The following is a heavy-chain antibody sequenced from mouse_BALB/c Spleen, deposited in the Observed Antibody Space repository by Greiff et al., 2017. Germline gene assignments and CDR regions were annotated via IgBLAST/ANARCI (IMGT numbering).Heavy chain of an antibody. CDR2: IDPETGGT. CDR3: TRSVRQENAMDD. J-gene: IGHJ4*01. Sequence: QVQLQQSGAELVRPGASVTLSCKASGYTFTDYEMHWVKQTPVHGLEWIGAIDPETGGTAYNQKFKGKATLTADKSSSTAYMELRSLTSEDSAVYYCTRSVRQENAMDDWGQGTSVTVSS. D-gene: IGHD2-14*01. CDR1: GYTFTDYE. V-gene: IGHV1-15*01.